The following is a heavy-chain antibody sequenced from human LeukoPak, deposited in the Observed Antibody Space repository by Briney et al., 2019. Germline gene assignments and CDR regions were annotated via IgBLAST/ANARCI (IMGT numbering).Heavy chain of an antibody. Sequence: SETLSLTCTVSGGSISSYYWSWIRQPPGKGLEWIGHIYYSGSTNYNPSLKSRVTISLDRSKDQFSLKLSSVTAADTAVYYCARINAVIGGNAFVIWGQSTRLTVSS. CDR1: GGSISSYY. CDR3: ARINAVIGGNAFVI. CDR2: IYYSGST. V-gene: IGHV4-59*01. J-gene: IGHJ3*02. D-gene: IGHD2/OR15-2a*01.